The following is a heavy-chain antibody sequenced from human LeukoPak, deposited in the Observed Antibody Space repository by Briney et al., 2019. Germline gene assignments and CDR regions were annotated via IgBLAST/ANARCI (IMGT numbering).Heavy chain of an antibody. CDR2: IYYSGST. D-gene: IGHD6-13*01. CDR3: ARAAGYSSPPDY. J-gene: IGHJ4*02. CDR1: GGSISSYY. Sequence: SETLSLTCTVSGGSISSYYWSWIRQPPGKGLEWIGYIYYSGSTNYNPSLKSRVSISVDTSKNQFSLKLSSVTAADTAVYYCARAAGYSSPPDYWGQGTLVTVSS. V-gene: IGHV4-59*08.